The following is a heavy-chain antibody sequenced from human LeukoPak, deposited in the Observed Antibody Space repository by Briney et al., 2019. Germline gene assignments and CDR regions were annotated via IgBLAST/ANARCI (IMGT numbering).Heavy chain of an antibody. CDR3: ARDPYYGDYVV. CDR1: GFTFSSYE. Sequence: GGSLRLSCAASGFTFSSYEMNWVRQAPGKGLEWVSYISSSGSTIYYADSVKGRFTISRDNAKNSLYLQMSSLRAEDTAVYYCARDPYYGDYVVWGQGTLVTVSS. D-gene: IGHD4-17*01. J-gene: IGHJ4*02. CDR2: ISSSGSTI. V-gene: IGHV3-48*03.